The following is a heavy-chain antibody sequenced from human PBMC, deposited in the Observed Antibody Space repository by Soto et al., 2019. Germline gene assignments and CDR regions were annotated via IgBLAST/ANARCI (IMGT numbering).Heavy chain of an antibody. CDR3: AKSYYDILTGLVYYYGMDA. V-gene: IGHV3-23*01. D-gene: IGHD3-9*01. CDR2: IGSGGST. J-gene: IGHJ6*02. CDR1: GFTFSSYA. Sequence: GGSLRLSCAASGFTFSSYAMTWVRQAPGKGLEWVSAIGSGGSTYYADSVKGRFTISRDNSKNTLYLQMNSLRAEDTAVYYCAKSYYDILTGLVYYYGMDAWGQGTTVTVSS.